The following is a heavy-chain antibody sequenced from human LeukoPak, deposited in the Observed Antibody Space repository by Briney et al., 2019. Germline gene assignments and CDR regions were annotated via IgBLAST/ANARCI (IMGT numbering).Heavy chain of an antibody. Sequence: SETLSLTCAVYGGSFSGYYWSWIRQPPGKGLEWIGEINHSGSTNYNPSLKSRVTISVDTSKNQFSLKLSSVTAADTAVYYCARGRGPRSGGSCYYDYWGQGTLVTVSS. V-gene: IGHV4-34*01. D-gene: IGHD2-15*01. CDR2: INHSGST. CDR1: GGSFSGYY. J-gene: IGHJ4*02. CDR3: ARGRGPRSGGSCYYDY.